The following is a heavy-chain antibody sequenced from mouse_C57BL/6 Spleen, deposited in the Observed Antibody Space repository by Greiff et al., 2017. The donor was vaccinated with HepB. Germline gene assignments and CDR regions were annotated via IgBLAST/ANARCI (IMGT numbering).Heavy chain of an antibody. J-gene: IGHJ2*01. CDR1: GYTFTDYN. V-gene: IGHV1-18*01. CDR3: ARGSFPTTGFDY. Sequence: EVQLQQSGPELVKPGASVKIPCKASGYTFTDYNMDWVKQSHGKSLEWIGDINPNNGGTIYNQKFKGKATLTVDKSSSTAYMELRSLTSEDTAVYYCARGSFPTTGFDYWGQGTTLTVSS. D-gene: IGHD1-1*01. CDR2: INPNNGGT.